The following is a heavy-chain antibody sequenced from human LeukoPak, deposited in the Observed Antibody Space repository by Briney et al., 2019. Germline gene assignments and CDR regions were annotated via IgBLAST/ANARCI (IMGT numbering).Heavy chain of an antibody. CDR3: AREVVRGVPRDY. V-gene: IGHV4-39*07. CDR1: GGSISSSSYY. CDR2: IYYSGST. Sequence: PSETLSLTCTVSGGSISSSSYYWGWIRQPPGKGLEWIGSIYYSGSTYYNPSLKSRVTISVDTSKNQFSLKLSSVTAADTAVYYCAREVVRGVPRDYWGQGTLVTVSS. D-gene: IGHD3-10*01. J-gene: IGHJ4*02.